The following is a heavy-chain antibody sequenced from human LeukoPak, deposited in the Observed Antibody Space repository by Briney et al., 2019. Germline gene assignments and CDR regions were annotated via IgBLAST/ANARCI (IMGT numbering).Heavy chain of an antibody. V-gene: IGHV4-59*01. Sequence: PSETLSLTCTVSGGSISSYYWSWIRQPPGKGLEWIGYIYYSGSTNYNPSLKSRVTISVDTSKNQFSLKLSSVTAADTAVYYCARDYRADYYDSSGHLDYWGQGTLVTVSS. CDR2: IYYSGST. CDR3: ARDYRADYYDSSGHLDY. D-gene: IGHD3-22*01. CDR1: GGSISSYY. J-gene: IGHJ4*02.